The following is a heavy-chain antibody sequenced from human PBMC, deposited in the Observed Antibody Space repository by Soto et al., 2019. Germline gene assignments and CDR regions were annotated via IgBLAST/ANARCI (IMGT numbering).Heavy chain of an antibody. CDR2: ISYDGSNK. V-gene: IGHV3-30*18. CDR3: AKDLIHRGYDYDFCDY. J-gene: IGHJ4*02. Sequence: GGSLRLSCAASGFTFSSYGMHWVRQAPGKGLEWVAVISYDGSNKYYADSVKGRFTISRDNSKNTLYLQMNSLRAEDTAVYYCAKDLIHRGYDYDFCDYWGQGTLVTVSS. D-gene: IGHD5-12*01. CDR1: GFTFSSYG.